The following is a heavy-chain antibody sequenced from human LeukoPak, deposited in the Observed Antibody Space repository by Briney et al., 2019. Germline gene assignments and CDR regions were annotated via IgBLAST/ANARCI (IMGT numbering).Heavy chain of an antibody. D-gene: IGHD3-22*01. Sequence: SETLSLTCTVSGYSISSGYYWGWIRQPPGKGLECIGSIYHSGSTYYNPSLKSRVTISVDTSKNQFSLKLSSVTAADTAVYYCARDNYYDSSGYYGAIYYFDYWGQGTLVTVSS. J-gene: IGHJ4*02. CDR1: GYSISSGYY. CDR2: IYHSGST. V-gene: IGHV4-38-2*02. CDR3: ARDNYYDSSGYYGAIYYFDY.